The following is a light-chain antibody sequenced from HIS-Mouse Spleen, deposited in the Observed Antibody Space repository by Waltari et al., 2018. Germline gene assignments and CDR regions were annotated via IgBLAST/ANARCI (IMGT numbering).Light chain of an antibody. Sequence: SYELTQPPSVSVSPGQTARITCSGDALQKQYAYWYQQKPGQAPVLVKYKDSERPSGIPERFSGSSSGTTVTLTISGVQAEDEADYYCQSADSSGTYWVFGGGTKLTVL. CDR1: ALQKQY. CDR2: KDS. J-gene: IGLJ3*02. CDR3: QSADSSGTYWV. V-gene: IGLV3-25*03.